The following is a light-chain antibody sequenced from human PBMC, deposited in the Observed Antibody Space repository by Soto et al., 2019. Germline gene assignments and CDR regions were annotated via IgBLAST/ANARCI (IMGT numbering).Light chain of an antibody. CDR2: CYS. CDR3: QSYDSSLSGYV. J-gene: IGLJ1*01. Sequence: QSVLTQPPSASWAPGQMITISCTGNSANIGAGFDVHLYQHLPKTAAHLPIFCYSNRPAGVPDRFSGCKSGTSASLAITGLQAEDEADYYCQSYDSSLSGYVFGTGTKVTVL. CDR1: SANIGAGFD. V-gene: IGLV1-40*01.